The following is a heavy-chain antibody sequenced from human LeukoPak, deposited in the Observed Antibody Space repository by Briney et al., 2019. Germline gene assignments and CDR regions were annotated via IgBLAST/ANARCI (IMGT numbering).Heavy chain of an antibody. V-gene: IGHV3-11*01. Sequence: LTLTCTVSGGSISSGGYYWSGIRQAPGKGLEWVSYISSSGSTIYYADSVKGRFTISRDNAKNSLYLQMNSLRAEDTAVYYCARDKDVLDAFDIWGQGTMVTVSS. CDR3: ARDKDVLDAFDI. CDR1: GGSISSGGYY. J-gene: IGHJ3*02. D-gene: IGHD2-15*01. CDR2: ISSSGSTI.